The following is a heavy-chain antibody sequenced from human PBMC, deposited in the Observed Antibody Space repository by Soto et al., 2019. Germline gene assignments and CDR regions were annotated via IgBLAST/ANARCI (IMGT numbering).Heavy chain of an antibody. CDR3: AKDPRSSSYYFDY. J-gene: IGHJ4*02. CDR2: ISGSGGST. CDR1: GFTFRSYS. D-gene: IGHD6-6*01. V-gene: IGHV3-23*01. Sequence: GGSLRLSCAASGFTFRSYSMNGVRQAPGKGLEWVSAISGSGGSTYYADSVKGRFTISRDNSKNTLYLQMNSLRAEDTAVYYCAKDPRSSSYYFDYWGQGTLVTVSS.